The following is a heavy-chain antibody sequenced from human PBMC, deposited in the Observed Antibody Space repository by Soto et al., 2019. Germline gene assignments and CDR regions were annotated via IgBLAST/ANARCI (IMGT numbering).Heavy chain of an antibody. CDR2: IYYSGNT. CDR1: GGSINTYY. J-gene: IGHJ4*02. V-gene: IGHV4-59*08. CDR3: ARHVSLSSGYYDYFDY. D-gene: IGHD3-22*01. Sequence: PSETLSLTCTVSGGSINTYYWSWIRKPPGKGLEWIGYIYYSGNTNYNPSLKSRVTISVDTSENQFSLKLTSVTAADTAVYYCARHVSLSSGYYDYFDYWGQGTLVTVSS.